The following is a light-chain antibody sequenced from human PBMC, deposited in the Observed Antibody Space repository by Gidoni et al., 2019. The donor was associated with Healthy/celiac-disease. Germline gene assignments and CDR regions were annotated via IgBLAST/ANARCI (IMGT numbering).Light chain of an antibody. CDR3: QQYNSYWT. CDR1: QSISSW. CDR2: KAS. V-gene: IGKV1-5*03. J-gene: IGKJ1*01. Sequence: DIQTTQSPSTLSASVGDRVTITCRATQSISSWLAWYQQKPGKAPKLLIYKASSLESGVPSRFGGSGSGTEFTLTSSSLQPDDFATYYCQQYNSYWTFGQGTKVEIK.